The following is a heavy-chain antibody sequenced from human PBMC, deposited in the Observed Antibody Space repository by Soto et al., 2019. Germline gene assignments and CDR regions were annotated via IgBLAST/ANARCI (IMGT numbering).Heavy chain of an antibody. CDR3: AMYSGSHGHGYYGMDV. V-gene: IGHV6-1*01. J-gene: IGHJ6*02. Sequence: PSETLSLTCASSGDSVSSNSAAWNWIRQSPSRGLEWLGRTYYRSKWHNDYAVSVKSRITINPDTSKNQFSLQLNSVTPEDTAVYYCAMYSGSHGHGYYGMDVWGQGTTVTVSS. D-gene: IGHD1-26*01. CDR2: TYYRSKWHN. CDR1: GDSVSSNSAA.